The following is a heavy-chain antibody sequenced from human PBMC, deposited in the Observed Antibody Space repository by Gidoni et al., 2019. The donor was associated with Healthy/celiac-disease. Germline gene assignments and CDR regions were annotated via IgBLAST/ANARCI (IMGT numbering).Heavy chain of an antibody. CDR2: ISSSSSYI. V-gene: IGHV3-21*01. J-gene: IGHJ4*02. CDR3: ASGDSYGYPLNDY. D-gene: IGHD5-18*01. Sequence: EVQLVESGGGLVKPGGSLRLSCAASGFTFSSYSMNWVRQAPGKGLEWVSSISSSSSYIYYADSVKGRFTISRDNAKNSLYLQMNSLRAEDTAVYYCASGDSYGYPLNDYWGQGTLVTVSS. CDR1: GFTFSSYS.